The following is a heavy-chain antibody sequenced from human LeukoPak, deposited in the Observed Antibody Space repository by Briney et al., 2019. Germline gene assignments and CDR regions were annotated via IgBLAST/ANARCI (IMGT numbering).Heavy chain of an antibody. V-gene: IGHV4-34*01. CDR3: ARLPTVTFFDY. D-gene: IGHD4-17*01. CDR2: INHSGST. Sequence: SETLSLTCAVYGGSFSGYYWSWIRQPPGKGLEWIGEINHSGSTNYNPSLKSRVTISVDTSKNQFSLRPSSVTAADTAVYYCARLPTVTFFDYWGQGTLVTVSS. CDR1: GGSFSGYY. J-gene: IGHJ4*02.